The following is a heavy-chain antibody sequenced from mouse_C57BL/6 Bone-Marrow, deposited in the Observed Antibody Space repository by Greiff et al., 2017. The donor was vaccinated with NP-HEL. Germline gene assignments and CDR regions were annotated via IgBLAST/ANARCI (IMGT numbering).Heavy chain of an antibody. J-gene: IGHJ1*03. CDR2: LYPGSGST. D-gene: IGHD2-2*01. CDR1: GYTFTSYW. Sequence: QVQLQQPGAELVKPGASVKMSCKASGYTFTSYWITWVKQRPGQGLEWIGDLYPGSGSTNYNEKFKSTATLTVDTSSSTAYMQLSILTSEDSAVYYCAREWLRRDWYFDVWGTGTTVTVSS. CDR3: AREWLRRDWYFDV. V-gene: IGHV1-55*01.